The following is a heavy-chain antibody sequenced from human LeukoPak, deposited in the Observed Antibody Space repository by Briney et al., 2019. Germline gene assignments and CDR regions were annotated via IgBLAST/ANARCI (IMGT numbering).Heavy chain of an antibody. CDR2: INPSGGST. CDR3: ARGGIVPTGILSGDWQKYDPYDI. Sequence: ASVKVSCRASGHTFTTLYMHWVRQAPGQGLEWMGIINPSGGSTSYAQKFQGRVSMTRDMSTSTVYMELSSLRSEDTAVYYCARGGIVPTGILSGDWQKYDPYDIWGQGTMVTVSS. V-gene: IGHV1-46*01. D-gene: IGHD2-2*01. CDR1: GHTFTTLY. J-gene: IGHJ3*02.